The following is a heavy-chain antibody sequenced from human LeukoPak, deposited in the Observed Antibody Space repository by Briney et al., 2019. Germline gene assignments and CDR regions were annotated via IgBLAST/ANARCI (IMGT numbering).Heavy chain of an antibody. CDR3: AGHGGGNAVSFFDY. J-gene: IGHJ4*01. D-gene: IGHD4-23*01. Sequence: SETLSLTCTVSGVSLSSSSYYWDWLRQPPGKGREGIGTIYYSGSTYYSSSLKRRVTLFVDTSKNQFSLEVSSVTAADTAVYYCAGHGGGNAVSFFDYRGQGTLVTGPS. V-gene: IGHV4-39*01. CDR1: GVSLSSSSYY. CDR2: IYYSGST.